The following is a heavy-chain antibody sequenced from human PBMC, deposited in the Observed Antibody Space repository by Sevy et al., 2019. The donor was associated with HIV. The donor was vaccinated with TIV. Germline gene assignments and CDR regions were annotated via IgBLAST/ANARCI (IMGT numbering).Heavy chain of an antibody. D-gene: IGHD6-13*01. J-gene: IGHJ6*02. CDR3: ARDDPYSSSWYLRNYYYYGMDV. CDR2: IKQDGSEK. CDR1: GFTFSSYW. Sequence: QPGGSLRLSCAASGFTFSSYWMSWVRQAPGKGLEWVANIKQDGSEKYYVDSVKGRFTISRDNAKNSLYLQMNSLRAEDTAVYYCARDDPYSSSWYLRNYYYYGMDVWGQGTTVTVSS. V-gene: IGHV3-7*01.